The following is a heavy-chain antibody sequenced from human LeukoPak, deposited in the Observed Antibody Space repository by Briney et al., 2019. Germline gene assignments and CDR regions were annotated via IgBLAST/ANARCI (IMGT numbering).Heavy chain of an antibody. J-gene: IGHJ4*02. V-gene: IGHV3-33*08. CDR3: PRTYSRESGYDFVFPY. Sequence: PGGSLRLSCVASGFTFSDYGIHWVRQAPGKGLEWVSAISYDGRNIHYADSVKGRFTISRDNSRNTVYLQMNSLRVEDTAVYYFPRTYSRESGYDFVFPYWGEGTRVTVSA. CDR2: ISYDGRNI. CDR1: GFTFSDYG. D-gene: IGHD5-12*01.